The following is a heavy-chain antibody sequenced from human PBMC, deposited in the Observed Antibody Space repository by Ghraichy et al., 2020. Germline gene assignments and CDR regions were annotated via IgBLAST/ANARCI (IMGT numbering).Heavy chain of an antibody. J-gene: IGHJ4*02. CDR3: AREGGLELRHLSD. CDR2: ISSSSSYI. Sequence: GGSLRLSCAASGFTFSSYSMNWVRQAPGKGLEWVSSISSSSSYIYYADSVKGRFTISRDNAKNSLYLQMNSLRAEDTAVYYCAREGGLELRHLSDWGQGTLVTVSS. V-gene: IGHV3-21*01. D-gene: IGHD1-7*01. CDR1: GFTFSSYS.